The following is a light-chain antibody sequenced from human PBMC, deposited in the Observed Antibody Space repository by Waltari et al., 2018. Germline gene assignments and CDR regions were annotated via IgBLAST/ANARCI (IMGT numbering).Light chain of an antibody. Sequence: QSALTQPASVSGSPGQSLTIPCTGTSSDVGSSNRVSWYQQHPGKGPKILIYEGTQRLSGVSDRFSGSKSGNTASLTLSGLQPEDEADYYCCAHAGGGTHYAFGTGTKVTVL. CDR2: EGT. CDR1: SSDVGSSNR. CDR3: CAHAGGGTHYA. V-gene: IGLV2-23*01. J-gene: IGLJ1*01.